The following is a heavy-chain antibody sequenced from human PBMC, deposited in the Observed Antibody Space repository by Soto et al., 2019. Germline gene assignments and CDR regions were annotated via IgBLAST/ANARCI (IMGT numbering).Heavy chain of an antibody. J-gene: IGHJ4*02. CDR3: AKRGVDTFGLSY. CDR2: INTDGSST. CDR1: GFTFSSFW. D-gene: IGHD3-10*01. Sequence: EVQLVESGGGLVQPGGSLRLSCAVSGFTFSSFWMHWVRQAPGEGLVWVSRINTDGSSTSYADSVKGRFTISRDNAKNTLYLQMNSLRVEGTAMYYCAKRGVDTFGLSYWGQGTLVTVSS. V-gene: IGHV3-74*01.